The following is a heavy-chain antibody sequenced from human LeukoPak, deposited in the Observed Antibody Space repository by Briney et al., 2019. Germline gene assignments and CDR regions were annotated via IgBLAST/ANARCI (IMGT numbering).Heavy chain of an antibody. J-gene: IGHJ6*02. CDR2: INHSGST. D-gene: IGHD2-15*01. V-gene: IGHV4-34*01. CDR1: GGSFSGYY. Sequence: SETLSLTCAVYGGSFSGYYWSWIRQPPGKGLEWIGEINHSGSTNYNPSLKSRVTISVDTSKNQFSLKLSSVTAADTAVYYCARVGYCSGGSCYRGYYCGMDVWGQGTTVTVSS. CDR3: ARVGYCSGGSCYRGYYCGMDV.